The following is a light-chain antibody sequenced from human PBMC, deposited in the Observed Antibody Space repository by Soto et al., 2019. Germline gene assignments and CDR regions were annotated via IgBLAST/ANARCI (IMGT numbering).Light chain of an antibody. CDR2: EVS. V-gene: IGLV2-23*02. Sequence: QSVLTQPASVSGSPGQSTTISCTGTSSDVGGYNFVSWYLQQPGKVLKLMIYEVSKRPSGFSNRFSGSKSGNTASLTISGLQADDEADYYCCSHAGSSTYVFGTGTKVTVL. CDR3: CSHAGSSTYV. CDR1: SSDVGGYNF. J-gene: IGLJ1*01.